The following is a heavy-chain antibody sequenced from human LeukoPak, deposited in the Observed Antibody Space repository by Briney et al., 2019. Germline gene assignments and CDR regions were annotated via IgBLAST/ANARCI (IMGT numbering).Heavy chain of an antibody. CDR3: AKLSITMIVVVMPHFDY. D-gene: IGHD3-22*01. Sequence: PGGSLRLSCAASGFTFSSYAMSWVRQAPGKGLEWVSAISGSGGSTYYADSVKGRFTISRDNSKNTLYLQMNSLRAEDTAVYYCAKLSITMIVVVMPHFDYWGQGTLVTVSS. V-gene: IGHV3-23*01. CDR2: ISGSGGST. CDR1: GFTFSSYA. J-gene: IGHJ4*02.